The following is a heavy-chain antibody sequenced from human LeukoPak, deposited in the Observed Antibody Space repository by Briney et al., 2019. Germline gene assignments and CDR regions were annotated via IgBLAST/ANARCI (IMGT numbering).Heavy chain of an antibody. J-gene: IGHJ6*04. CDR2: ISSSGSTI. CDR3: AELGITMIGGV. CDR1: GFTFSSYS. Sequence: GGSLRLSCAASGFTFSSYSMNWVRQAPGKGLEWVSYISSSGSTIYYADSVKGRFTISRDNAKNSLYLQMNSLRAEDTAVYHCAELGITMIGGVWGRDHGHHLL. V-gene: IGHV3-48*04. D-gene: IGHD3-10*02.